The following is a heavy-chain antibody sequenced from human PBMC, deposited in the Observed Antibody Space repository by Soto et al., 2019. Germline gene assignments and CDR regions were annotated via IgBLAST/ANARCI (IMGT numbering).Heavy chain of an antibody. J-gene: IGHJ4*02. D-gene: IGHD2-15*01. CDR3: AKDRPRSSIAGPFDY. CDR1: GFTFNNYA. V-gene: IGHV3-23*01. Sequence: GGSLRLSCAVSGFTFNNYAMSWVRQAPGKGLEWVSAISGSGGGTYYADSVQGRFTISRDNSKSTLFLQMNSLRAEDTAVYYCAKDRPRSSIAGPFDYWGQGTLVTVSS. CDR2: ISGSGGGT.